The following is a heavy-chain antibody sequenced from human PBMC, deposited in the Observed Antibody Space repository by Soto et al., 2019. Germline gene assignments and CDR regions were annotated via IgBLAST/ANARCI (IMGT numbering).Heavy chain of an antibody. J-gene: IGHJ6*02. CDR2: ISGSGGST. D-gene: IGHD6-6*01. CDR1: GFTFSSYA. CDR3: ATAARPNYYYGMDV. Sequence: EVQLLESGGGLVQPGGSLRLSCAASGFTFSSYAMSWVRQAPGKGLEWVSAISGSGGSTYYADSVKGRFTISRDNSNNTLYLQMNSLRAEDTAVYYCATAARPNYYYGMDVWGQGTTVTVSS. V-gene: IGHV3-23*01.